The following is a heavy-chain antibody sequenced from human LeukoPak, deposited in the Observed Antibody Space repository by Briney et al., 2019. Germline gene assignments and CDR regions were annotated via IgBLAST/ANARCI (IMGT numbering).Heavy chain of an antibody. CDR2: IYYSGST. J-gene: IGHJ6*02. CDR1: GGSISSSSYY. Sequence: SETLSLTCTVSGGSISSSSYYWGWIRQPPGKGLEWIGSIYYSGSTYYNPSLKSRVTISVDTSKNQFSLKLSSVTAADTAVYYCARDPPDTVTTQYYYYGMDVWGQGTTVTVSS. D-gene: IGHD4-17*01. V-gene: IGHV4-39*07. CDR3: ARDPPDTVTTQYYYYGMDV.